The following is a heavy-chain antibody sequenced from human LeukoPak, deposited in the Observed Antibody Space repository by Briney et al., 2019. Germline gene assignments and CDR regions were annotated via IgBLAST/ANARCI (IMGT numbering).Heavy chain of an antibody. Sequence: SETLSLTCTISGGSISGSYWSWIRQPPGKGLEWIAYMYNSGSTNYNPSLKSRVTISIDTSKNQFSLKLSSLTAADTAIYYCARGIESYGDYGYWGQGILVTVSS. J-gene: IGHJ4*02. CDR3: ARGIESYGDYGY. D-gene: IGHD4-17*01. CDR2: MYNSGST. V-gene: IGHV4-59*01. CDR1: GGSISGSY.